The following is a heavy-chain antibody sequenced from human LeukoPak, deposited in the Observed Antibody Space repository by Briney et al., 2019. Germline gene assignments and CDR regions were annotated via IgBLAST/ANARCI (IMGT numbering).Heavy chain of an antibody. D-gene: IGHD3-10*01. CDR1: GVSIGSYY. J-gene: IGHJ4*02. Sequence: SETLSLTCTVSGVSIGSYYWSWIRQPAGKGLEWIGRIYTSGSTNYNPSLKSRVTMSVDTSKNQFSLKLSSVTAADTAVYYCARDTYYYGSGSYSFDYWGQGTLVTVSS. V-gene: IGHV4-4*07. CDR2: IYTSGST. CDR3: ARDTYYYGSGSYSFDY.